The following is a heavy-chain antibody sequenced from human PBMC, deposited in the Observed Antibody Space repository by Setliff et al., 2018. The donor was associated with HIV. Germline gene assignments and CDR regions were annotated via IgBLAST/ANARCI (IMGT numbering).Heavy chain of an antibody. J-gene: IGHJ4*02. CDR1: GFTFSSYG. CDR3: TTDLGGSYHGWNY. Sequence: PGGSLRLSCAASGFTFSSYGMHWVRQAPGKGLEWVAFIRYDGSNKYYADSVKGRFTISRDNSKNTVYLQMSSLKTEDTAVYYCTTDLGGSYHGWNYWGQGTLVTVSS. V-gene: IGHV3-30*02. CDR2: IRYDGSNK. D-gene: IGHD1-26*01.